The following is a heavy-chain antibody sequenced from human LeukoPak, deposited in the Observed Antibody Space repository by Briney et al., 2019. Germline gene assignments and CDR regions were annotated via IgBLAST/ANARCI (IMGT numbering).Heavy chain of an antibody. V-gene: IGHV1-2*02. CDR3: ARDLRSGVRWNGETDY. CDR1: GYTFTGYS. J-gene: IGHJ4*02. Sequence: GASVKVSCKTSGYTFTGYSMYWVRQAPGQGLEWMGWINPNSGGTNYAQKFQGRVTMTRDTSISTAYMELSRLRSDDTAVYYCARDLRSGVRWNGETDYWGQGTLVTVSS. CDR2: INPNSGGT. D-gene: IGHD3-10*01.